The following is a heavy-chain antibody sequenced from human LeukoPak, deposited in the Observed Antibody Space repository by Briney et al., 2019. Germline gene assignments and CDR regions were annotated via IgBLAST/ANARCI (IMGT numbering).Heavy chain of an antibody. Sequence: SETLSLTCTVFGGAISSSDYLWAWIRQPPGKGLELIGNIRYPGSTYYNPSLQSRVTISIDTSKNQFSLKLSSVTAADTAVYYCVRSHGAHWGQGTLVTVSS. D-gene: IGHD3-10*01. V-gene: IGHV4-39*01. CDR2: IRYPGST. CDR3: VRSHGAH. CDR1: GGAISSSDYL. J-gene: IGHJ4*02.